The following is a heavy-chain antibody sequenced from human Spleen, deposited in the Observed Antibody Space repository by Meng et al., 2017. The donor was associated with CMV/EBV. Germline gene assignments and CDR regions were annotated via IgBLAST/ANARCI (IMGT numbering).Heavy chain of an antibody. V-gene: IGHV4-34*01. Sequence: QVQLQQWGAGLLKPSETLSLTCAVYGGSFSGYYWSWIRQPPGKGLEWIGEINHSGSTNYNPSLKSRVTISVDTSKNQFSLKLSSVTAADTAVYYCARGGGGSYFPNWFDPWGQGTLVTVSS. J-gene: IGHJ5*02. D-gene: IGHD1-26*01. CDR2: INHSGST. CDR1: GGSFSGYY. CDR3: ARGGGGSYFPNWFDP.